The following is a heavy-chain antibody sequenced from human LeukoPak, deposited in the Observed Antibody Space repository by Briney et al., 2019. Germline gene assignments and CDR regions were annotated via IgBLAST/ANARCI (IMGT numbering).Heavy chain of an antibody. CDR3: ARDGLSSSWYYFDH. V-gene: IGHV3-21*01. J-gene: IGHJ4*02. D-gene: IGHD6-13*01. CDR1: GFTFSSYS. Sequence: GGSLRLSCAASGFTFSSYSMNWVRQAPGKVLEWVSFISSSSSYIYYADSVKGGFTIPRDNAKNSLYLQMNSLRAEDTAVYYCARDGLSSSWYYFDHWGQGTLVTVSS. CDR2: ISSSSSYI.